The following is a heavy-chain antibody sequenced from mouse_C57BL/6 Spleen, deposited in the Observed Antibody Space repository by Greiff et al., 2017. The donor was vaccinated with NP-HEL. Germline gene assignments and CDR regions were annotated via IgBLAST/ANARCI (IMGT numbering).Heavy chain of an antibody. J-gene: IGHJ2*01. D-gene: IGHD2-2*01. Sequence: QVQLQQSGAELVKPGASVKISCKASGYAISSYWMNWVKQRPGKGLEWIGQIYPGDGDTNYNGKFKGKATLTADKASSTVYMQLSSLTSEDSAVYFCARGRGCYYGYYLDYWGQGTTLTVSS. CDR2: IYPGDGDT. V-gene: IGHV1-80*01. CDR1: GYAISSYW. CDR3: ARGRGCYYGYYLDY.